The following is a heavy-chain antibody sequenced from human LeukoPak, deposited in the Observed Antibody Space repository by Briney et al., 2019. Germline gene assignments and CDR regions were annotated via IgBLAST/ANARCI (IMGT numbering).Heavy chain of an antibody. CDR2: ISSSGSTI. V-gene: IGHV3-48*03. Sequence: GGSLRLSCAASGFTFSSYEMNWIRQAPGKGLEWVSYISSSGSTIYYSDSVKGRFTISRDNAKNSLYLQMNSLRAEDTAVYYCARVGPWVNPDYYYYYMDVWGKGTTVTVSS. CDR1: GFTFSSYE. D-gene: IGHD1-14*01. J-gene: IGHJ6*03. CDR3: ARVGPWVNPDYYYYYMDV.